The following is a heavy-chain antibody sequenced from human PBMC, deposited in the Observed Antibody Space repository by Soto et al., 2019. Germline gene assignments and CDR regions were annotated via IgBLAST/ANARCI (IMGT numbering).Heavy chain of an antibody. CDR2: IDPYDTGI. CDR3: TSDSFGARGS. V-gene: IGHV3-74*01. CDR1: RFGCSSQW. D-gene: IGHD2-15*01. J-gene: IGHJ5*02. Sequence: SRRRSCAPSRFGCSSQWMHWVRQAPVKGLVWVSRIDPYDTGITYADSVKGRFTISRDNAKNTLHLQMNSLSAEDTAVYYCTSDSFGARGSWDQGTLVTVFS.